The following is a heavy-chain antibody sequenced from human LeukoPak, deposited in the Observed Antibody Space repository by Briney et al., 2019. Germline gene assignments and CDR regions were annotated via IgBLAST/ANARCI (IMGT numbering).Heavy chain of an antibody. J-gene: IGHJ5*02. D-gene: IGHD1-26*01. CDR1: GFTFSSYA. Sequence: GGSLRLSCAASGFTFSSYAMSWVRQAPGKGLEWVSAISGSGGSTYYADSVKGRFTISRDNSKNTLYLQMNSLRAEDTAVYYCAKDTGIVGATPWFDPWGRGTLVTVSS. V-gene: IGHV3-23*01. CDR2: ISGSGGST. CDR3: AKDTGIVGATPWFDP.